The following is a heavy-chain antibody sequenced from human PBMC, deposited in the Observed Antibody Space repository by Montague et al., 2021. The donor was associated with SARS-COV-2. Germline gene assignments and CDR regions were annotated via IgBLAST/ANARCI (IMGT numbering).Heavy chain of an antibody. CDR1: GFTFSSYA. V-gene: IGHV3-23*01. Sequence: SLRLSCAASGFTFSSYAMSWVRQALGKGLEWVSAISGSGGSTYYADSVKGRFTISRDNSKNTLYLQMNSLRAEDTAVYYCAKTLTPGITTWGFDYWGQGTLVTVSS. CDR2: ISGSGGST. CDR3: AKTLTPGITTWGFDY. D-gene: IGHD3-16*01. J-gene: IGHJ4*02.